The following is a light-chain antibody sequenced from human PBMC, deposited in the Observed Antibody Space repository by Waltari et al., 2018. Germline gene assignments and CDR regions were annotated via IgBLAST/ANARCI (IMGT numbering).Light chain of an antibody. J-gene: IGKJ4*01. CDR3: QQRSTWPSVT. Sequence: EIVLTQSPATLSLSPGERATVSCRASQSVGRHLAWYQPKPGQAPRLLIYDASDRAADTPARFSGSGSGTDFTLTISSLEPEDFVVYYCQQRSTWPSVTFGGGTKVEIK. CDR2: DAS. CDR1: QSVGRH. V-gene: IGKV3-11*01.